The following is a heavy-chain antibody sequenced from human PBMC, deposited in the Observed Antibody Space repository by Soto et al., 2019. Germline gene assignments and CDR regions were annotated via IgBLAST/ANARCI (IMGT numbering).Heavy chain of an antibody. D-gene: IGHD3-10*01. CDR2: TRNKANSYTT. V-gene: IGHV3-72*01. CDR1: GFTFSDNY. Sequence: PGGSLRLSCAASGFTFSDNYMDWVRQAPGKGLEWVGRTRNKANSYTTEYAASVKGRFTISRDDSKNSLYLQMNSLKTEDTAVYYCVRGPYSYGSGSYQYWFDPWGQGT. J-gene: IGHJ5*02. CDR3: VRGPYSYGSGSYQYWFDP.